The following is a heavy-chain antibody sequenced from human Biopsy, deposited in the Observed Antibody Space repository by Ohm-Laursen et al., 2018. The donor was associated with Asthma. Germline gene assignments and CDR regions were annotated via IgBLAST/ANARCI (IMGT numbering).Heavy chain of an antibody. CDR2: IGVYNDNT. V-gene: IGHV1-18*01. D-gene: IGHD3-10*01. CDR1: GYTFNSAG. CDR3: ARAVDYSHYYGIDV. Sequence: ASVKVSCKTSGYTFNSAGITWVRQAPGQGLEWMGWIGVYNDNTKVAQKLQDRVTMITDTSTSTAYMELRSLRSDDTAVYFCARAVDYSHYYGIDVWGQGTTVTVS. J-gene: IGHJ6*02.